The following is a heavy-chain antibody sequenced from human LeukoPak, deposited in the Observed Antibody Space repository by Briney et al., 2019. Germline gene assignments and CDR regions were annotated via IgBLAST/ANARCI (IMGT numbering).Heavy chain of an antibody. CDR3: ARGVWSGELHLRT. Sequence: ASVKVSCKAPRYGFSNNQIHWVRQATGQGLEWMGWINPDSGTTDYAGKFQGRVTITRDTSTVYMELNSLTSDDTAIYYCARGVWSGELHLRTWGQGTLVTVSS. CDR2: INPDSGTT. J-gene: IGHJ4*02. V-gene: IGHV1-8*03. CDR1: RYGFSNNQ. D-gene: IGHD3-10*01.